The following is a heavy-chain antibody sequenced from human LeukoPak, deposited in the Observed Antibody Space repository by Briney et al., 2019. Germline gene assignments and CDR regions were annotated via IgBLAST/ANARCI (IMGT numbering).Heavy chain of an antibody. V-gene: IGHV3-21*01. D-gene: IGHD2-15*01. CDR2: ISSRISYI. Sequence: RGSLRLSCAPSGFSFSIYSTNWVRQAPGKGREWVSSISSRISYINYTDSVKGPFTISRDTAKNSLYLQMNRVRAEDTAVYYCARDFKEFPYCGGGSCYPKLIDYWGQGTLVTVSS. CDR1: GFSFSIYS. J-gene: IGHJ4*02. CDR3: ARDFKEFPYCGGGSCYPKLIDY.